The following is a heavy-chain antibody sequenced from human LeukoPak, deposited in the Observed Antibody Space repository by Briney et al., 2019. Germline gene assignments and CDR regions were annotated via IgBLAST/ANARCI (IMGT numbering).Heavy chain of an antibody. Sequence: SVKVSCRASGGTFSSYAISWVRQAPGEGLEWMGGIIPIFGTANYAQKFQGRVTITADESTSTAYMELSSLRSEDTAVYYCAREECSGGSCYFDYWGQGTLVTVSS. V-gene: IGHV1-69*01. D-gene: IGHD2-15*01. CDR3: AREECSGGSCYFDY. CDR2: IIPIFGTA. CDR1: GGTFSSYA. J-gene: IGHJ4*02.